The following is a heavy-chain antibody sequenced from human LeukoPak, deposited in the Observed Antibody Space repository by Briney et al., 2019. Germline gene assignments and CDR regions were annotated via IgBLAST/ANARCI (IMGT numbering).Heavy chain of an antibody. CDR1: GYTFTSYA. V-gene: IGHV1-3*01. CDR3: ARGVGATIATNWLDP. J-gene: IGHJ5*02. CDR2: INAGNGNT. D-gene: IGHD1-26*01. Sequence: ASVKVSCKASGYTFTSYAMHWVRQAPGQRLEWMGWINAGNGNTKYSQKFQGRVTITRDTSASTAYMELSSLRSEDTAVYYCARGVGATIATNWLDPWGQGTLVTVSS.